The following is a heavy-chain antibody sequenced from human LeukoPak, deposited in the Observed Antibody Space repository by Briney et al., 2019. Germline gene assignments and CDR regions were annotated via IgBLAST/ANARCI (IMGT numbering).Heavy chain of an antibody. CDR1: GFTSSSYE. J-gene: IGHJ4*02. Sequence: GGSLRLSCAASGFTSSSYEMNWVRQAPGKGLEWVSAISGSGGSTYYADSVKGRFTISRDNSKNTLYLQMNSLRAEDTAVYYCAKDHDFWSGYFPYYFDYWGQGTLVTVSS. V-gene: IGHV3-23*01. CDR2: ISGSGGST. CDR3: AKDHDFWSGYFPYYFDY. D-gene: IGHD3-3*01.